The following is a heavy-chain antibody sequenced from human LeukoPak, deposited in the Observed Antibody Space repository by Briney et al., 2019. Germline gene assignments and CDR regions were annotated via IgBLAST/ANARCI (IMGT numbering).Heavy chain of an antibody. D-gene: IGHD2-2*01. J-gene: IGHJ4*02. V-gene: IGHV1-69*13. CDR1: GYTLTELS. CDR2: IIPIFGTA. Sequence: SVKVSCKVSGYTLTELSMHWVRQAPGKGLEWMGGIIPIFGTANYAQKFQGRVTITADESTSTAYMELSSLRSEDTAVYYCAREPPEYCSSTSCAPLDWGQGTLVTVSS. CDR3: AREPPEYCSSTSCAPLD.